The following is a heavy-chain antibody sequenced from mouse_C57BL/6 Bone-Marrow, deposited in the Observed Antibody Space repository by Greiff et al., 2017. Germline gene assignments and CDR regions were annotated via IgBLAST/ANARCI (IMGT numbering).Heavy chain of an antibody. V-gene: IGHV1-76*01. CDR2: IYPGSGNT. D-gene: IGHD2-2*01. Sequence: QVQLQQSGAELVRPGASVKLSCKASGYTFTDYYINWVKQRPGQGLEWIARIYPGSGNTYYNEKFKGKATLTAEKSSSTAYMQLSSLTSEDSAVYFCARGYYGYGGDYWGQGTTLTVSS. J-gene: IGHJ2*01. CDR3: ARGYYGYGGDY. CDR1: GYTFTDYY.